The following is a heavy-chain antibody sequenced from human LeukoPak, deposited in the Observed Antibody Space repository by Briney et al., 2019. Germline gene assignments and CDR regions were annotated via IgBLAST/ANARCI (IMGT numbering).Heavy chain of an antibody. V-gene: IGHV3-53*01. D-gene: IGHD2-15*01. Sequence: GGSLRLSCAASGFSVSSNYMSWVRQAPAKGLEWVSIVYSGGSTYYADSVKGRFTISRDNSKNTLYLQMNSLRAEDTAVYYCARFGGHTKGAFDIWGQGTMVTVSS. J-gene: IGHJ3*02. CDR1: GFSVSSNY. CDR3: ARFGGHTKGAFDI. CDR2: VYSGGST.